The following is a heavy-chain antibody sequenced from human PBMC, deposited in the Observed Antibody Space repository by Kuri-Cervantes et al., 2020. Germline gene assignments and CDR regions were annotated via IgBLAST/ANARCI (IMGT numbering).Heavy chain of an antibody. V-gene: IGHV1-3*02. CDR1: GYTFTSYA. D-gene: IGHD6-19*01. CDR3: ATTPSGSGWYWFDP. Sequence: ASVKVSCKASGYTFTSYAMHWVRQAPGQRLEWMGWSNAGNGNTKYSQEFQGRVTITRDTSASTAYMELSSLRSEDTAVYYCATTPSGSGWYWFDPWGQGTLVTVSS. J-gene: IGHJ5*02. CDR2: SNAGNGNT.